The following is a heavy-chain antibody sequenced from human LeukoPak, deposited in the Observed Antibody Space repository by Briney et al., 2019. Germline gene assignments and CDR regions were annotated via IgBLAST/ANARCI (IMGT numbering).Heavy chain of an antibody. D-gene: IGHD3-10*01. CDR2: IKIKTDGGTT. CDR1: GFTFSNAW. J-gene: IGHJ4*02. CDR3: TGELILWFGELCDY. V-gene: IGHV3-15*01. Sequence: GGSLTLSCAASGFTFSNAWMSWVRQAPGKGQEWVGRIKIKTDGGTTDYAAPVKGRFTVSRDYSKNTLYLQMNRLKTEDTAVYYCTGELILWFGELCDYWGQGTLVTVSS.